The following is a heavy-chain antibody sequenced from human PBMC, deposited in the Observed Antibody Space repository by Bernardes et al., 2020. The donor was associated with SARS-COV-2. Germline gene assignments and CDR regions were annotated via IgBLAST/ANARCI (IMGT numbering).Heavy chain of an antibody. CDR3: ARVPYYYGSGSYYNVGYFDY. Sequence: SETLSLTCTVSGGSISSCSYYWSWIRQPAGKGLEWIGRIYTSGSTNYNPSLKSRVTISVDTSKNQFSLKLSSVTAADTAVYYCARVPYYYGSGSYYNVGYFDYWGQGTLVTVSS. CDR1: GGSISSCSYY. CDR2: IYTSGST. V-gene: IGHV4-61*02. D-gene: IGHD3-10*01. J-gene: IGHJ4*02.